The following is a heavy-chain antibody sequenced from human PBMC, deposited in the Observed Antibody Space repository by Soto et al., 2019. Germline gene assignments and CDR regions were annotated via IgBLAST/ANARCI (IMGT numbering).Heavy chain of an antibody. CDR3: VRVGLVGSNSLTHAWFDP. CDR2: IYPGDSDT. Sequence: PRESMNVSCMGSGSTFTSHLIGWLRQMPGKCLEWMGIIYPGDSDTRYSPSFQGQVTISADKSIRTAYLQWNRLKASDTAMYYCVRVGLVGSNSLTHAWFDPWGPGTMVTVSS. D-gene: IGHD2-8*02. CDR1: GSTFTSHL. V-gene: IGHV5-51*01. J-gene: IGHJ5*02.